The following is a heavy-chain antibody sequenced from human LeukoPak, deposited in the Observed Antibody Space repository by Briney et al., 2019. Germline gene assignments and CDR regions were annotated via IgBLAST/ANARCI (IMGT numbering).Heavy chain of an antibody. CDR1: GFTFSSYS. CDR3: ARDPYRFAFDI. V-gene: IGHV3-7*03. D-gene: IGHD1-26*01. CDR2: INVDGTAE. J-gene: IGHJ3*02. Sequence: GGSLRLSCAASGFTFSSYSMNWVRQAPGQGLEWVANINVDGTAEYYVDSVKGRFTISRDNAKNSLYLQMNSLRAEDTAVYYCARDPYRFAFDIWGQGTVVLVSS.